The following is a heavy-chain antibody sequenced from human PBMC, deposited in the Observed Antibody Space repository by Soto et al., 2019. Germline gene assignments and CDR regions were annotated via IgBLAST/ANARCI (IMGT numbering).Heavy chain of an antibody. CDR2: IYYSGST. CDR3: AREGAAAPYNWFDP. D-gene: IGHD2-2*01. J-gene: IGHJ5*02. Sequence: SETLSLTCTVSGGSISSYYWSWIRQPPGKGLEWIGYIYYSGSTNYNPSLKSRVTISVDTSKNQFSLKLSSVTAADTAVYYCAREGAAAPYNWFDPWGQGTRVTVSA. V-gene: IGHV4-59*01. CDR1: GGSISSYY.